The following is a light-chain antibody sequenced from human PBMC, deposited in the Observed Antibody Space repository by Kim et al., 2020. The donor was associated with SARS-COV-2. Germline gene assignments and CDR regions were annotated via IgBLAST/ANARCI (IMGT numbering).Light chain of an antibody. Sequence: EIVLTQSPGTLSLSPGERATLSCRASQSVSSTYLAWYQQKPGQAPRLLIYRASNRATGVPDRFSGSGSGTDFTLTISRLEPKDFAVYYCQQYGSFTFGGGTKVDIK. CDR2: RAS. J-gene: IGKJ4*01. CDR3: QQYGSFT. CDR1: QSVSSTY. V-gene: IGKV3-20*01.